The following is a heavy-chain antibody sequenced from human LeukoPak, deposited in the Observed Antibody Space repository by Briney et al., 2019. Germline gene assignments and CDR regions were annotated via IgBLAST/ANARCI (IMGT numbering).Heavy chain of an antibody. Sequence: GGSLRLSCVASGFIFSNPGMQWVRQAPGKGLEWVAFIRYDASNRFYADSVKGRSIISRDNSKSTVYLEMNSLRAEDTAVYYCAKDGVLEIFGVPPPGRDYYMDVWGKGTTVTVSS. CDR2: IRYDASNR. CDR3: AKDGVLEIFGVPPPGRDYYMDV. J-gene: IGHJ6*03. V-gene: IGHV3-30*02. CDR1: GFIFSNPG. D-gene: IGHD3-3*01.